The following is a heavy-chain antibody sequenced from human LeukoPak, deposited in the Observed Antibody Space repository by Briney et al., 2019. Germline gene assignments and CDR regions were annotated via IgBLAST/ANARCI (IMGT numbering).Heavy chain of an antibody. CDR2: INHSGST. CDR1: GGSFSGYY. Sequence: SETLSLTCAVYGGSFSGYYWSWIRQPPGKGLEWIGEINHSGSTNYNPSLKSRVTISVDTSKNQFPLKLSSVTAADTAVYYCAREWLRSLDYWGQGTLVTVSS. CDR3: AREWLRSLDY. V-gene: IGHV4-34*01. J-gene: IGHJ4*02. D-gene: IGHD5-12*01.